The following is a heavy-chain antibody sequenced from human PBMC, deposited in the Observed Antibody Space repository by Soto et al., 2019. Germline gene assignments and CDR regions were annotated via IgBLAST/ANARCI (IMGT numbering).Heavy chain of an antibody. J-gene: IGHJ6*02. Sequence: ELQLLESGGGLAQPGGSLRLSCAASGFTFSSYGMNWVRQAPGKGLEWVSALSGSGDTTYYADSVRGRFSISRDNSKNTLYLQMSSLRGEDTDVYYCAKGTQFFYYYAMDVWGQGTTVTVSS. CDR1: GFTFSSYG. CDR3: AKGTQFFYYYAMDV. V-gene: IGHV3-23*01. CDR2: LSGSGDTT.